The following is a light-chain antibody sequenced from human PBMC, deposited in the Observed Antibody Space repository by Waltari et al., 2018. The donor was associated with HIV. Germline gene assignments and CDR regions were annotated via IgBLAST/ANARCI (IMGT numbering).Light chain of an antibody. CDR1: QTVHRN. J-gene: IGKJ2*01. Sequence: EILMTQSPATLSVSPGGGGTLSCRASQTVHRNLAWFQQKPGQAPRLLIYAASTRATEIPDRFSASGSGTEFTLTISSLQSEDFAVYFCQQYHKWPETFGQGTKLEIK. V-gene: IGKV3-15*01. CDR2: AAS. CDR3: QQYHKWPET.